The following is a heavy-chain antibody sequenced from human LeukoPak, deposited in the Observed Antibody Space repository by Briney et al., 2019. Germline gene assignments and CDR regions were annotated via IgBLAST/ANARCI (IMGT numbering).Heavy chain of an antibody. CDR2: ISYDGSNK. CDR3: AKDPSLYSTGWYYCDY. Sequence: GGSLRLSCAASGFTFSSYGMHWVRQAPGKGLEWVAVISYDGSNKYYTDSVKGRFTISRDNSKNTLYLQMNSLRAEDTAVYYCAKDPSLYSTGWYYCDYWGQGTLVTVSS. D-gene: IGHD6-19*01. J-gene: IGHJ4*02. V-gene: IGHV3-30*18. CDR1: GFTFSSYG.